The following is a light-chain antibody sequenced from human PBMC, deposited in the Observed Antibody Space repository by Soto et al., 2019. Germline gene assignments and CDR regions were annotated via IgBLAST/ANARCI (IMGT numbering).Light chain of an antibody. V-gene: IGKV1-5*03. J-gene: IGKJ1*01. CDR3: QQYSTYSRA. Sequence: DIQLTQSPSSLSASIGDRVTITCRASQSINNLLAWYQQKPGKAPNLLIYKASSLESGVPSRFSGSGSGTEFTLTISRLQPDDFATYYCQQYSTYSRAFGQGTKVDIK. CDR2: KAS. CDR1: QSINNL.